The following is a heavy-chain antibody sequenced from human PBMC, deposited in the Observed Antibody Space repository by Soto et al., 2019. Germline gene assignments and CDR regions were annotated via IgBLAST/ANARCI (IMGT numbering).Heavy chain of an antibody. Sequence: EVQLVESGGGLVKPGGSLRLSCAASGFTFSSYSMHWVRQAPGKGLEWVSSISVSSGYIYYAHSVNGRFTISRDNAKNTLYLQVNGLRTEVTAVEYCAGTMGDLELQFLDYWGQGTLVTVSS. V-gene: IGHV3-21*02. D-gene: IGHD1-7*01. J-gene: IGHJ4*02. CDR1: GFTFSSYS. CDR3: AGTMGDLELQFLDY. CDR2: ISVSSGYI.